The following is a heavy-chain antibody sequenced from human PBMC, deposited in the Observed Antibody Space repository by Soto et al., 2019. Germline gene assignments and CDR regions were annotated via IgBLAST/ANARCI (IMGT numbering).Heavy chain of an antibody. J-gene: IGHJ6*02. CDR2: ISAYNGNT. Sequence: ASVKVSCKASGYTFTSYGISWVRQAPGQGLEWMGWISAYNGNTNYAQKLQGRVTMTTDTSTSTAYMELRSLRSDDTAVYYCARDRGPSSPSGTPPHYYYGMDVWGQGTTVTVSS. CDR1: GYTFTSYG. D-gene: IGHD1-26*01. V-gene: IGHV1-18*01. CDR3: ARDRGPSSPSGTPPHYYYGMDV.